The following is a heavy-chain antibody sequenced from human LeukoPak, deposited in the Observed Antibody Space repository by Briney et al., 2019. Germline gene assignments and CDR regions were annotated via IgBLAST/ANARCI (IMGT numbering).Heavy chain of an antibody. CDR2: IHHSRST. CDR1: GYSISSGYY. V-gene: IGHV4-38-2*02. Sequence: SETLSLTCTVSGYSISSGYYWGSARPTPGKGLEWIGSIHHSRSTYYNPSLKSRVTILIDTSKNQFSLKLSSVTAADTGVYYCAGKYYYHSSGYFYVDYWGQGTLVTVSS. J-gene: IGHJ4*02. D-gene: IGHD3-22*01. CDR3: AGKYYYHSSGYFYVDY.